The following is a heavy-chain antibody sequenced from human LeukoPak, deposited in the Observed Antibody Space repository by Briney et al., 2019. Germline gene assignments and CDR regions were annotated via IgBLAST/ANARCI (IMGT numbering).Heavy chain of an antibody. Sequence: SVKVSCKVSGYTLTELSMHWVRQAPGKGLEWMGGFDPEDGETIYAQKFQGRVTMTEDTSTDTAYMELSSLRSENTAVYYCKGIVVVTASSDAFDIWGQGTMVTVSS. CDR1: GYTLTELS. V-gene: IGHV1-24*01. CDR3: KGIVVVTASSDAFDI. D-gene: IGHD2-21*02. J-gene: IGHJ3*02. CDR2: FDPEDGET.